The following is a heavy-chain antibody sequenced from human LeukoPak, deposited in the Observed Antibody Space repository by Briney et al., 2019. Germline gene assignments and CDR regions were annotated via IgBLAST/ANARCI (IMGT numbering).Heavy chain of an antibody. V-gene: IGHV3-21*01. Sequence: GGSLRLSCAASVSTFGSYSTSWVRKAPWKGLEWISSISSSSSYIYYADSVKGRFTISRDNAKNSLYLQMNSLRAEDTAVYYCVLDAFDIWGQGTMVTVSS. CDR2: ISSSSSYI. J-gene: IGHJ3*02. CDR1: VSTFGSYS. CDR3: VLDAFDI.